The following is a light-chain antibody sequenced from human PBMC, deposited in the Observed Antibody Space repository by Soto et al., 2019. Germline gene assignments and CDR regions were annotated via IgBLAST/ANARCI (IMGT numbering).Light chain of an antibody. CDR1: SSDVGGYNY. Sequence: QSVLTQPPSASGSPGQSVTISCTGTSSDVGGYNYVSWYQQHPGKAPKLMIYEVSKRPSGVPERFSGSKSGNTASLTVSGLQAEDEAVYYCSSFAGSNNVVFGGGTQLTVL. V-gene: IGLV2-8*01. CDR2: EVS. CDR3: SSFAGSNNVV. J-gene: IGLJ2*01.